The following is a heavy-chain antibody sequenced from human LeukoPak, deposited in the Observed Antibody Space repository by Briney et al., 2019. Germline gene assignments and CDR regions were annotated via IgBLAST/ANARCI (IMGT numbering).Heavy chain of an antibody. CDR1: RYTFTSYD. Sequence: ASVKVSCKASRYTFTSYDINWVREAAGHGLEWMGWMNPNTGRTGYAQKFQGRITITRDTSINTAYMELTNLRSEDTATYYCARLSQTPDYYTLGGYYYLGYWGQGTPVTVSS. J-gene: IGHJ4*02. V-gene: IGHV1-8*01. CDR3: ARLSQTPDYYTLGGYYYLGY. D-gene: IGHD3-10*01. CDR2: MNPNTGRT.